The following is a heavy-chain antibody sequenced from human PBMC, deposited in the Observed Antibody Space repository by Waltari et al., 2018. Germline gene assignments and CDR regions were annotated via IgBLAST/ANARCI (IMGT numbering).Heavy chain of an antibody. CDR3: AALGPDII. CDR2: RGAAGDA. Sequence: EVHLVESGGGLVQPGGSLRLSCAASGFPFSTYDVHWVRQTTGKLLEWVSARGAAGDAYYLPSVWGRFTISRDNAKNSFYLQMNSLRADDTAVYFCAALGPDIIWGQGAMVTVSS. CDR1: GFPFSTYD. V-gene: IGHV3-13*01. D-gene: IGHD1-26*01. J-gene: IGHJ3*02.